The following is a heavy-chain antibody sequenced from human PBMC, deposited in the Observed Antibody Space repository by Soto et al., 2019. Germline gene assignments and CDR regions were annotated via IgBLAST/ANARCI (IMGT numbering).Heavy chain of an antibody. CDR1: GFTFSRDW. CDR3: TRGGEGSYYAD. J-gene: IGHJ4*02. CDR2: INSDGSYS. V-gene: IGHV3-74*01. D-gene: IGHD3-10*01. Sequence: GGSLRLSCAASGFTFSRDWMHWVRQAPGKGLVWVSRINSDGSYSPYADSVKGRFTISRDNAKNTLYLQMNSLRAEDTAVYYCTRGGEGSYYADWGQGTLVTVSS.